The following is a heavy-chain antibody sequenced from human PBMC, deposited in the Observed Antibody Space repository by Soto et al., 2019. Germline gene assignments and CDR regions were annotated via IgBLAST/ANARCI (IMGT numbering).Heavy chain of an antibody. CDR3: ARGCWSLNL. V-gene: IGHV4-59*01. CDR2: IHYTGST. J-gene: IGHJ4*02. D-gene: IGHD6-13*01. CDR1: GGSMDNKY. Sequence: QVHLEESGPGLVKPSETLSLICTVSGGSMDNKYWRWLRQAPGKALEWIGYIHYTGSTNYSPSLKSRVTMSVDTSKKQFSLQLTSVTSANTAVYFCARGCWSLNLWGRGALVTVSS.